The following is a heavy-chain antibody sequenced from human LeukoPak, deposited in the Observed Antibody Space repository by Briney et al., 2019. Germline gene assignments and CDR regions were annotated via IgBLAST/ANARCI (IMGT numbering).Heavy chain of an antibody. J-gene: IGHJ4*02. D-gene: IGHD5-24*01. Sequence: NPGGSLRLSCAASGFTFSSYSMNWVRQAPGKGLEWVSSISSSSSYIYYADSVKGRFTISRDNAKNSLYLQMNSLRAEDTAVYYCARGVRWLQSGEPCYFDYWGQGTLVTVSS. CDR2: ISSSSSYI. CDR1: GFTFSSYS. CDR3: ARGVRWLQSGEPCYFDY. V-gene: IGHV3-21*01.